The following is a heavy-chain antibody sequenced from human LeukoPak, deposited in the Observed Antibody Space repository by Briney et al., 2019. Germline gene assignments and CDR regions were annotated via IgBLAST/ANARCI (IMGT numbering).Heavy chain of an antibody. Sequence: ASVRVSCKASGYTFTSYYMHWVRQAPGQGLEWMGIINPSGGSTSYAQKFQGRVTMTRDTSTSTVYMELSSLRSEDTAVYYCARGPQKGIVGATGDYYYMDVWGKGTTVTISS. V-gene: IGHV1-46*01. CDR2: INPSGGST. J-gene: IGHJ6*03. CDR1: GYTFTSYY. CDR3: ARGPQKGIVGATGDYYYMDV. D-gene: IGHD1-26*01.